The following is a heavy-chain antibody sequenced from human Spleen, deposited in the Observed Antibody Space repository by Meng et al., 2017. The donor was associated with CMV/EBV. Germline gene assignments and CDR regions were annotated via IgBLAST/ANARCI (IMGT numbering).Heavy chain of an antibody. CDR1: GYAFTSYY. J-gene: IGHJ6*02. CDR2: INPSGGST. D-gene: IGHD6-6*01. V-gene: IGHV1-46*01. Sequence: QVQLVQSGAELKKPGASVKVSCKASGYAFTSYYMHWVRQAPGQGLEWMGIINPSGGSTSYAQKFQGRVTMTRDTSTSTVYMELSSLRSEDTAVYFCARDGAARGIDVWGQGTTVTVSS. CDR3: ARDGAARGIDV.